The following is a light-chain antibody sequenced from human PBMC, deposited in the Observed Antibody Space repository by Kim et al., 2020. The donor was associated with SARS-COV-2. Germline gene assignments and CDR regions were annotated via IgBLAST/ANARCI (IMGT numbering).Light chain of an antibody. CDR2: YDS. CDR3: QVWDSSSDHVV. V-gene: IGLV3-21*04. CDR1: NIGSKS. Sequence: APGKPAMITCWGTNIGSKSVHWYQQKPGQAPVLVIYYDSDRPSGIPERFSGSNSGNTATLTISRVEAGDEADYYCQVWDSSSDHVVFGGGTKLTVL. J-gene: IGLJ2*01.